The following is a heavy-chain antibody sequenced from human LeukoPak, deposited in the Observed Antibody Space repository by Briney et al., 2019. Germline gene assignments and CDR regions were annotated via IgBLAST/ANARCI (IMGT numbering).Heavy chain of an antibody. CDR1: GFTFSGYS. CDR2: ISTTSDYI. D-gene: IGHD2-21*02. Sequence: GGSLRLSCAASGFTFSGYSMNWVRQAPGKGLEWVSSISTTSDYIHYADSLKGRVAISRDNAKNSLYLQMNSLRAEDTSVYYCVAGDWGARDSFDLWGRGTMVTVSS. J-gene: IGHJ3*01. V-gene: IGHV3-21*01. CDR3: VAGDWGARDSFDL.